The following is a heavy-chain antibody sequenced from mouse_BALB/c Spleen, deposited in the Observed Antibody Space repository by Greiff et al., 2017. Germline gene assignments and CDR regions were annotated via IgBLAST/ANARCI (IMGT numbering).Heavy chain of an antibody. CDR2: ISSGGGST. D-gene: IGHD2-1*01. V-gene: IGHV5-12-1*01. CDR1: GFTFSSYA. J-gene: IGHJ4*01. Sequence: EVMLVESGGGLVKPGGSLKLSCAASGFTFSSYAMSWVRQTPEKSLEWVAYISSGGGSTYYPDTVKGRFTISRDTAKNTLYLQMSSLKSEDTAMYYCARHYYGNYDAMDYWGQGTSVTVSS. CDR3: ARHYYGNYDAMDY.